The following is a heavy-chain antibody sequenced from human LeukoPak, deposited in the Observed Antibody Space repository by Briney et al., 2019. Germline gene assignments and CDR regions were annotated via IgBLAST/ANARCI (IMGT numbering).Heavy chain of an antibody. CDR3: ARDIVATISPWYYFDY. CDR2: INPNSGGT. D-gene: IGHD5-12*01. J-gene: IGHJ4*02. V-gene: IGHV1-2*02. CDR1: GYTFTGYY. Sequence: ASVKVSCKAPGYTFTGYYMHWVRQAPGQGLEWMGWINPNSGGTNYAQKFQGRVTMTRDTSISTAYMELSRLRSDDTAVYYCARDIVATISPWYYFDYWGQGTLVTVSS.